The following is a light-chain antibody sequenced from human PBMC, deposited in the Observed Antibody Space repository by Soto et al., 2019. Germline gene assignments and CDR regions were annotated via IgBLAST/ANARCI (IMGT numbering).Light chain of an antibody. Sequence: EIVMTQSPPTLSVSPGERATPSCRASQSVGSKLAWYQQRPGQAPRLLIYDASNRATGIPARFSGSGSGTEFSLTISSLQSEDFAVYSCQQYGDWPGAFGGGTKV. V-gene: IGKV3D-15*01. CDR2: DAS. CDR3: QQYGDWPGA. CDR1: QSVGSK. J-gene: IGKJ4*01.